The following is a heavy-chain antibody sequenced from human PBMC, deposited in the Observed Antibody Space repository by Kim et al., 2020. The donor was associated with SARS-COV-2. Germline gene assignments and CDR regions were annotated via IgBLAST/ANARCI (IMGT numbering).Heavy chain of an antibody. CDR1: GFTVSSYW. V-gene: IGHV3-7*01. Sequence: GGSLRLSCAASGFTVSSYWMNWVRQAPGKGLEWVANIKQDGSEKNDVDSVKGRFTISRDNAKNSLYLQMNSLRAEDTAVYYGTYMTTVIGHCGQGTLVTVSS. CDR3: TYMTTVIGH. J-gene: IGHJ4*02. CDR2: IKQDGSEK. D-gene: IGHD4-4*01.